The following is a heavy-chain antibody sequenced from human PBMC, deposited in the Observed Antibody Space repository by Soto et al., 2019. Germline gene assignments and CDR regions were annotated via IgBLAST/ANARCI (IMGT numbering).Heavy chain of an antibody. CDR1: GGSISSSSYY. D-gene: IGHD3-16*01. CDR2: IYYSGST. Sequence: SETLSLTCTVSGGSISSSSYYWGWIRQPPGKGLEWIGSIYYSGSTYYNPSLKSRVTISVDTSKNQFSLKLSSVTAADTAVYYCARHYTGSLIPFDPWGQGTLVTVSS. J-gene: IGHJ5*02. CDR3: ARHYTGSLIPFDP. V-gene: IGHV4-39*01.